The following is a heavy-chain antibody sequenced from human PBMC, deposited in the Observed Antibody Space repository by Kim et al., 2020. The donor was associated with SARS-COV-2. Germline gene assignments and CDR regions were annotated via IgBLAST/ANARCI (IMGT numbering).Heavy chain of an antibody. J-gene: IGHJ4*02. CDR2: ISYSGST. D-gene: IGHD3-22*01. CDR3: ARHGSRDYYDSSAYYSAGSADY. V-gene: IGHV4-59*08. Sequence: SETLSLTCTVSGGSISSYYWSWIRQPPGKGLEWIGYISYSGSTNYNPSLKSRVTISVDTSKNQFSLKLSSVTAADTAVYYCARHGSRDYYDSSAYYSAGSADYWGLGTLVTVSS. CDR1: GGSISSYY.